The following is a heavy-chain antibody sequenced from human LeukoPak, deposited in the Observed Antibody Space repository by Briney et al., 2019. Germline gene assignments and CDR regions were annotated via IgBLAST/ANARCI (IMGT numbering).Heavy chain of an antibody. CDR2: MNPNSGNT. CDR3: ARGYYSSGWPDAFDI. V-gene: IGHV1-8*01. CDR1: GYTFTSYD. D-gene: IGHD6-19*01. Sequence: ASVKVSCKASGYTFTSYDINWVRQATGQGLEWMGWMNPNSGNTGYAQKFQGRVTMTRNTSISTAYMELSGLRSEDTAVYYCARGYYSSGWPDAFDIWGQGTMVTVSS. J-gene: IGHJ3*02.